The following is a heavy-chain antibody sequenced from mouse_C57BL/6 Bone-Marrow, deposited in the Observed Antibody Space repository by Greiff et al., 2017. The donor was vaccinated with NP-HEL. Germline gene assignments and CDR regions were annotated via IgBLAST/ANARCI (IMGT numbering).Heavy chain of an antibody. Sequence: VQLQQSGPELVKPGASVKISCKASGYSFTGYYMNWVKQSPEQSLEWIGEINPSTGGTTYNQKFKAKATLTVDTSSSTAYMQLKSLTSEDSAVYESGRWDKRWGQGTLVTVSA. CDR3: GRWDKR. J-gene: IGHJ3*01. CDR1: GYSFTGYY. D-gene: IGHD3-3*01. CDR2: INPSTGGT. V-gene: IGHV1-42*01.